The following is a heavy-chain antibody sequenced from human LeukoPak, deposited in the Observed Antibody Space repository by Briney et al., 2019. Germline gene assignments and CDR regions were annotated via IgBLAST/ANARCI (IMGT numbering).Heavy chain of an antibody. J-gene: IGHJ4*02. CDR2: IRSKANSYAT. V-gene: IGHV3-73*01. CDR3: TRREGGAPYFDY. Sequence: PGGSLRLSCAASGFTFSGSAMHWVRQASGKGLEWVGRIRSKANSYATAYAASVKGRFTISRDDSKNTAYLQMNSLKTEDTAVYYCTRREGGAPYFDYWGQGTLVTVSS. CDR1: GFTFSGSA. D-gene: IGHD1-26*01.